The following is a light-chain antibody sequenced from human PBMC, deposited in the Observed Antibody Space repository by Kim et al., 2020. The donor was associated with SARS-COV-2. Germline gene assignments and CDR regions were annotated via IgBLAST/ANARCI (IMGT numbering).Light chain of an antibody. CDR3: NSYAGGNSYV. CDR2: DVA. CDR1: SSDVGGYNY. J-gene: IGLJ3*02. Sequence: QSALTQPPSASGSPGQSVTISCTGTSSDVGGYNYVSWYQQHPGKAPKLMIYDVAKRPSGVPDRFSGSKSGNTASLTVSGLQAEDEADYYCNSYAGGNSYVFGGATQLTVL. V-gene: IGLV2-8*01.